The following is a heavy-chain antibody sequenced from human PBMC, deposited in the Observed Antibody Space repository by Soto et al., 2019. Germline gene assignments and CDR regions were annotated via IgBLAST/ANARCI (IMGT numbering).Heavy chain of an antibody. Sequence: SQTLSLTCAISGDSVSNTNVVWNWIRQSPSRGLEWLGRTYYRSKWYSDYAVSVKSRITINPDTSENQFSLQMKSVTPEDTAVNYCARERSYYYGSGVYYGMDVWGQGTTVTVSS. CDR1: GDSVSNTNVV. CDR3: ARERSYYYGSGVYYGMDV. V-gene: IGHV6-1*01. D-gene: IGHD3-10*01. J-gene: IGHJ6*02. CDR2: TYYRSKWYS.